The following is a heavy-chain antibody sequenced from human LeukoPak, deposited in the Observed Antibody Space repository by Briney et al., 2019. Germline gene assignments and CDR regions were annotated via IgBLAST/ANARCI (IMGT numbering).Heavy chain of an antibody. J-gene: IGHJ5*02. CDR2: IKQDGSEK. CDR3: ARRGTIAVPVFWFDP. Sequence: GGSLRLSCVASGFTFTSYWMSWVRQAPGKGLEWVANIKQDGSEKYYLDSLEGRFTISRGNAKNSVYLQINRLRAEDTAVYYCARRGTIAVPVFWFDPWGQGTPVTVSS. CDR1: GFTFTSYW. D-gene: IGHD6-19*01. V-gene: IGHV3-7*01.